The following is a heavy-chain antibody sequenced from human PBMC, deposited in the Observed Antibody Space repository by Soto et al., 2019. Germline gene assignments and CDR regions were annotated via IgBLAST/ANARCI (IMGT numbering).Heavy chain of an antibody. D-gene: IGHD3-22*01. Sequence: AASVKVSCKASGYTFTIYGISCVLQSPLQGLEWMGWISAYNGNTNYAQKLQGRVTMTTDTSTSTAYMELRSLRSDDTAVYYCAREVDSVYYDSSGYTFDYWGQGTLVTVSS. CDR3: AREVDSVYYDSSGYTFDY. CDR1: GYTFTIYG. J-gene: IGHJ4*02. CDR2: ISAYNGNT. V-gene: IGHV1-18*01.